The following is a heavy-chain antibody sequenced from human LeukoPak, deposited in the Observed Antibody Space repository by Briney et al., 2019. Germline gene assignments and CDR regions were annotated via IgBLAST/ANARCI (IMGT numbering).Heavy chain of an antibody. CDR2: IYYSGST. J-gene: IGHJ4*02. D-gene: IGHD1-26*01. Sequence: SETLSLTCTVSGGSISSYYWSWIRQPPGKGLEWIGYIYYSGSTNYNPSLKSRVTISVDTSKNQFSLKLSSVTAADTAVYYCARSSGSKTYYFDYWGQGTLVTVSS. CDR1: GGSISSYY. CDR3: ARSSGSKTYYFDY. V-gene: IGHV4-59*01.